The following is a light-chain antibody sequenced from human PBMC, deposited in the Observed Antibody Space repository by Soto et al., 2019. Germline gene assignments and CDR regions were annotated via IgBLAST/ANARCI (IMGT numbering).Light chain of an antibody. CDR3: SSYTSSSTLV. J-gene: IGLJ2*01. V-gene: IGLV2-14*01. CDR2: EVS. CDR1: SSDVGGSKF. Sequence: QSALTQPASVSGSPGQSMTISCTGTSSDVGGSKFVSWYQQHPGKAPKLLIYEVSNRPSGVSNRFSGSTSGNMASLTISGLQAEDEPDYYRSSYTSSSTLVFGGGTKLTVL.